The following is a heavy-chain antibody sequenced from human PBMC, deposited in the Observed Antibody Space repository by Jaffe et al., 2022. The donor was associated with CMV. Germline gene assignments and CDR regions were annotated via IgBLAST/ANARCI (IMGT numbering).Heavy chain of an antibody. CDR2: ISSSSSYI. Sequence: EVQLVESGGGLVKPGGSLRLSCAASGFTFSSYSMNWVRQAPGKGLEWVSSISSSSSYIYYADSVKGRFTISRDNAKNSLYLQMNSLRAEDTAVYYCARRAVAERYFDLWGRGTLVTVSS. D-gene: IGHD6-19*01. V-gene: IGHV3-21*01. CDR1: GFTFSSYS. CDR3: ARRAVAERYFDL. J-gene: IGHJ2*01.